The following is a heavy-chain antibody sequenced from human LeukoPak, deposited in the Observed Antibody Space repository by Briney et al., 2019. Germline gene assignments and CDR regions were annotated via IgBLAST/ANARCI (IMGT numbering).Heavy chain of an antibody. CDR2: INTNTGNP. D-gene: IGHD5-18*01. J-gene: IGHJ4*02. V-gene: IGHV7-4-1*02. CDR3: ARGPAAMGPIFFDY. CDR1: GYTFTSYA. Sequence: ASVKVSCKASGYTFTSYAMNWVRQAPGQGLEWMGWINTNTGNPTYAQGFTGRFVFSLDTSVSTAYLQISSLKAEDTAVYYCARGPAAMGPIFFDYWGQGTLVTVSS.